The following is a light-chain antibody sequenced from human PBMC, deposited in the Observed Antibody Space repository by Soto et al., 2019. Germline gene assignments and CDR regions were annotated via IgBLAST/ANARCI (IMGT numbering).Light chain of an antibody. CDR3: LQYGSSPWT. Sequence: EIVLTQSPGTLSLSAGERATLSCRASQSVSSNYLAWYQQKPGQAPRLLMYGVSSRATGIPDRFSGSGSGTDFTLTISSLEPEDFAVYYCLQYGSSPWTFGLGTKVEIK. V-gene: IGKV3-20*01. CDR1: QSVSSNY. CDR2: GVS. J-gene: IGKJ1*01.